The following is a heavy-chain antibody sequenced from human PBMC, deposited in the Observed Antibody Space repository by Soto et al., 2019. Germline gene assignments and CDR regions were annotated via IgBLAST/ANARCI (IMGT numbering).Heavy chain of an antibody. CDR3: ARLLGYVPVFDY. CDR1: GGSISSGYYY. Sequence: SETMPLTYTVSGGSISSGYYYWSWIRQPPGKGLEWIGYIYYSGSTYYNPSLKSRVTISVDTSKNQFSLKLSSVTAADTAVYYGARLLGYVPVFDYWGQGTLVTVSS. V-gene: IGHV4-30-4*01. J-gene: IGHJ4*02. D-gene: IGHD5-12*01. CDR2: IYYSGST.